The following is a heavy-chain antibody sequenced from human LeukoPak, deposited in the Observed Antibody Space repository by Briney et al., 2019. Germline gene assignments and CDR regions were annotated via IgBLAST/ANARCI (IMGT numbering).Heavy chain of an antibody. CDR3: AKDIGFTGNYYGSGSYRFPLDP. V-gene: IGHV3-23*01. CDR2: ISGSGGST. J-gene: IGHJ5*02. D-gene: IGHD3-10*01. CDR1: GFTFSSYA. Sequence: HPGGSLRLSCAASGFTFSSYAMSWVRQAPGKGLEWVSAISGSGGSTYYADSVKGRFTISRDNSKNTLYLQMNSLRAEDTAVYYCAKDIGFTGNYYGSGSYRFPLDPWGRGTLVTVSS.